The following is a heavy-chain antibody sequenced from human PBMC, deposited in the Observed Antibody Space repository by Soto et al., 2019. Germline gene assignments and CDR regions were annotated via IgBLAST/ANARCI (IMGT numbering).Heavy chain of an antibody. J-gene: IGHJ6*01. CDR1: DSTFTHYG. Sequence: ASVKVSCKSSDSTFTHYGITWVRQAPVQGLEWMGWISGYNGNTKYAQKFQDRVTMTADTSTRTSFMEVRSLTSDDTGVYFCAATGGNYFGLDVWG. D-gene: IGHD2-8*02. CDR3: AATGGNYFGLDV. CDR2: ISGYNGNT. V-gene: IGHV1-18*01.